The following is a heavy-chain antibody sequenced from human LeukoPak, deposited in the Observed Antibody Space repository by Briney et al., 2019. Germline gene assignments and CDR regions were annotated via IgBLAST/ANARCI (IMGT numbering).Heavy chain of an antibody. V-gene: IGHV4-34*01. CDR2: INHSGST. Sequence: PSETLSLTCAVYGGSFSGYYWSWIRQPPGKGLEWIGEINHSGSTNYNPSLKSRVTISVDTSKDQFSLKLSSVTAADTAVYYCARGEMRYDYWGQGTLVTVSS. CDR1: GGSFSGYY. J-gene: IGHJ4*02. CDR3: ARGEMRYDY.